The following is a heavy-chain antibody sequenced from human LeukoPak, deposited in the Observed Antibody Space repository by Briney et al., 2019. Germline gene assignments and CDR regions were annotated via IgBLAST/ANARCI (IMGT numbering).Heavy chain of an antibody. CDR1: GFTFSGSA. V-gene: IGHV3-73*01. CDR2: IRSKANRYAT. J-gene: IGHJ4*02. CDR3: TTRGNPFDY. Sequence: GGSLRLSSAASGFTFSGSAMHWVRQASGKGLEWVGRIRSKANRYATAYAASVKGRFTTSRDDSKDTAYLQMNSLKTEDTAVYYCTTRGNPFDYWGQGTLVTVSS. D-gene: IGHD4-23*01.